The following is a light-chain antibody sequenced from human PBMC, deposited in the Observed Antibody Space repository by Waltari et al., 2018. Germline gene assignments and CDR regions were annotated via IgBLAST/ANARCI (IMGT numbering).Light chain of an antibody. Sequence: QSVLTQPPPASGTPGQRVTIPCSGRSSNIGSNYVYWYQQLPGTAPELLIYRNTQRRSGVPDRFSGSKSGTSASLAISGLRSEDEADYYCAAWDDSLSGPWVFGGGTKLTVL. CDR2: RNT. CDR3: AAWDDSLSGPWV. V-gene: IGLV1-47*01. CDR1: SSNIGSNY. J-gene: IGLJ3*02.